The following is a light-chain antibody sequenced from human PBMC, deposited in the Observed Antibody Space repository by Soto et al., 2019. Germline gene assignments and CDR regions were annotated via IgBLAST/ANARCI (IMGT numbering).Light chain of an antibody. CDR3: QQYYSYPWT. CDR1: QSVSSSY. Sequence: EIVLTQSPGTLSLSPGERATLSCRASQSVSSSYLAWYQQKPGQAPRLLIYAASSRATGIPDRFSGSGSGTDFTLTISCLQSEDFATYYCQQYYSYPWTFGQGTKVDIK. J-gene: IGKJ1*01. V-gene: IGKV3-20*01. CDR2: AAS.